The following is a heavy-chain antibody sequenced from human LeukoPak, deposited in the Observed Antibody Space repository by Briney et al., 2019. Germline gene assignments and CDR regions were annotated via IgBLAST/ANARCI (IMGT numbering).Heavy chain of an antibody. Sequence: SETLSLTCTVSGGSITHYYWTWIRQPPGKTLEWIGYIYYSGSTYYNPSLKGRVTISVDTSKNQFSLKLSSVTAADTAVYYCARGGNDPSYYYYYGMDVWGQGTTVTVSS. CDR2: IYYSGST. CDR1: GGSITHYY. D-gene: IGHD1-1*01. CDR3: ARGGNDPSYYYYYGMDV. J-gene: IGHJ6*02. V-gene: IGHV4-59*08.